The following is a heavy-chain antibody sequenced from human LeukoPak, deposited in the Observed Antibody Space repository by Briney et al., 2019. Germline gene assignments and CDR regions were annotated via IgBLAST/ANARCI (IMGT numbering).Heavy chain of an antibody. Sequence: GASVKVSCKASGYTFTSYDINWVRQATGKGLAWMGWMNPNRGNTGYAQKFQGRVTITRNTSISTAYMELSSLRSEDTAVYYCARGRNWGDLARAINYYYYYMDVWGKGTTVTVSS. CDR3: ARGRNWGDLARAINYYYYYMDV. CDR1: GYTFTSYD. V-gene: IGHV1-8*03. J-gene: IGHJ6*03. D-gene: IGHD3-16*01. CDR2: MNPNRGNT.